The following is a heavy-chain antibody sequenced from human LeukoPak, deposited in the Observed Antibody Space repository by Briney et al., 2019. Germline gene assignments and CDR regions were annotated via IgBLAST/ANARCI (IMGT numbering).Heavy chain of an antibody. Sequence: GGSLRLSCAASGSTFGSYAMHWVRQAPGKGLEWAASIRYDGSDKNYADSVKGRFTISRDNYRNTLYLQMNSLRAEDTAVYYCAKRATYFESSGYYTFDHWGEGTLVTVSS. J-gene: IGHJ4*02. CDR3: AKRATYFESSGYYTFDH. CDR1: GSTFGSYA. D-gene: IGHD3-22*01. V-gene: IGHV3-30*02. CDR2: IRYDGSDK.